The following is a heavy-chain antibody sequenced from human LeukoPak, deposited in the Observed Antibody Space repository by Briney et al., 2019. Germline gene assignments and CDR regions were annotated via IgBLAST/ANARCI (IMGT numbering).Heavy chain of an antibody. CDR1: GVSISSYY. Sequence: KPSETLSLTCTVSGVSISSYYWSWIRQPAGKGLEWIGRIHISGSTNYNPSLKSRVTMSVDTSKNQFSLKLRSVTAADTAVYYCARDSYYYDSSGYLILDYWGQGILVTVSS. V-gene: IGHV4-4*07. CDR3: ARDSYYYDSSGYLILDY. D-gene: IGHD3-22*01. J-gene: IGHJ4*02. CDR2: IHISGST.